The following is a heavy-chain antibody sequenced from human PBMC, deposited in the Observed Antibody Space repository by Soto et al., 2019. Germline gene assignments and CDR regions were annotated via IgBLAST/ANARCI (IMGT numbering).Heavy chain of an antibody. D-gene: IGHD3-10*01. CDR2: VNPILSMS. Sequence: QVQLVQSGAEVKRPGSSVKVSCKASGDTFSFYSINWVRQAPGLGLEWMGRVNPILSMSNYAQRFQGRVTMTADKSTSTAYMELSGLRSEDTAMYYCATSYGSGYRAFDYWGQGDLGTVSS. CDR3: ATSYGSGYRAFDY. V-gene: IGHV1-69*04. J-gene: IGHJ4*02. CDR1: GDTFSFYS.